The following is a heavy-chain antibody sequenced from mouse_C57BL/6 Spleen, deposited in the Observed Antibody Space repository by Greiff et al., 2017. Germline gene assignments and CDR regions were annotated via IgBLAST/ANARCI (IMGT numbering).Heavy chain of an antibody. CDR1: GYTFTSYW. CDR2: IDPSDSYT. J-gene: IGHJ2*01. V-gene: IGHV1-59*01. Sequence: VQLQQPGAELVRPGTSVKLSCKASGYTFTSYWMHWVKQRPGQGLEWIGVIDPSDSYTNYNQKFKGKATLTVDTSSSTADMQLSSLTSEDSAVYYCARGGSYYFDYWGQGTTLTVSS. CDR3: ARGGSYYFDY.